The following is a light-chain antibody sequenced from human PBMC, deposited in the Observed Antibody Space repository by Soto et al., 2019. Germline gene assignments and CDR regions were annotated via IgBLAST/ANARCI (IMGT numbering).Light chain of an antibody. J-gene: IGKJ5*01. CDR1: QAISSY. V-gene: IGKV1-9*01. Sequence: DIQLTQAPSFLSASAGDRVSITCRASQAISSYLAWYQQKPGRAPKLLIYAASTLQSGVPSRFSGSGSGTEFTLTITSPQPEDFATYFCQQLNSFPITFGQGTRLEIK. CDR3: QQLNSFPIT. CDR2: AAS.